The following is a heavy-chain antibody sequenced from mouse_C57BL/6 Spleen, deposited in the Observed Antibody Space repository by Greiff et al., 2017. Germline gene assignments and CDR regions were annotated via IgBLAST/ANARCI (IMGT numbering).Heavy chain of an antibody. CDR3: ANYGSSYYYAMDY. Sequence: QVQLQQSGAELVKPGASVKISCKASCYAFSSYWMNWVKQRPGKGLEWIGQIYPGDGDTNYNGKFKGKATLTADKSSSTAYMQLSSLTSEDSAVYFCANYGSSYYYAMDYWGQGTSVTVSS. J-gene: IGHJ4*01. V-gene: IGHV1-80*01. CDR1: CYAFSSYW. D-gene: IGHD1-1*01. CDR2: IYPGDGDT.